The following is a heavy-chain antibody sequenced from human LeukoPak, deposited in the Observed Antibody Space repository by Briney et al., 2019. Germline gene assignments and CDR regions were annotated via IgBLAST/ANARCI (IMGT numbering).Heavy chain of an antibody. J-gene: IGHJ3*02. CDR3: ARLRDYYYGSGSYPHAFDI. D-gene: IGHD3-10*01. CDR1: GYSFTSYW. V-gene: IGHV5-51*01. Sequence: GESLKISCKGSGYSFTSYWVGWVRQMPGKGLEWMGITYPGDSDTRYSPSFQGQVTISADKSISTAYLQWSSLKASDTAMYYCARLRDYYYGSGSYPHAFDIWGQGTMVTVSS. CDR2: TYPGDSDT.